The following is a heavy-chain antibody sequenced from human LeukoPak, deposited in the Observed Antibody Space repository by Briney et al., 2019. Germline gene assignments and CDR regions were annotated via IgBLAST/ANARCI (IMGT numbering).Heavy chain of an antibody. J-gene: IGHJ2*01. CDR1: GFTFDDYA. CDR3: AKGSTTMTPWYFDL. CDR2: ISWNSGSI. Sequence: GGSLRLSCAASGFTFDDYAMHWVRQAPGKGLEWVSGISWNSGSIGYADSVKGRFTISRDNAKSSLYLQMNSLRAEDTALYYCAKGSTTMTPWYFDLWGRGTLVTVSS. D-gene: IGHD3-22*01. V-gene: IGHV3-9*01.